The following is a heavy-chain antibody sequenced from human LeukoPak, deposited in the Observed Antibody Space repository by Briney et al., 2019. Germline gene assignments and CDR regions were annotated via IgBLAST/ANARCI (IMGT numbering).Heavy chain of an antibody. V-gene: IGHV4-34*01. CDR3: ARTWGLSD. J-gene: IGHJ4*02. D-gene: IGHD1-26*01. Sequence: SETLSLTCTASGGSISSYDWRWIRQPPGKGLEWIGEINHSGSTNYNPSLKSRVTISVDTSKNQFSLKLSSVTAADTAVYYCARTWGLSDWGQRTLVTVSS. CDR1: GGSISSYD. CDR2: INHSGST.